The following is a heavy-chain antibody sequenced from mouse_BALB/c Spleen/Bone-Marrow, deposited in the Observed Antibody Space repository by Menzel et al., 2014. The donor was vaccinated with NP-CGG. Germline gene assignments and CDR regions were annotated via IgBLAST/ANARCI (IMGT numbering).Heavy chain of an antibody. J-gene: IGHJ3*01. CDR3: TRGFAY. CDR1: GYTFTSYW. V-gene: IGHV1S22*01. Sequence: LQQSGSELVRPGASVKLSCKASGYTFTSYWMHWVKQRHGQGLEWIGNIYPGSGSTNYDEKFKRKGTLTVDTSSSTAYMHLSSLTSGDSAVYYCTRGFAYWGQGTLVPVSA. CDR2: IYPGSGST.